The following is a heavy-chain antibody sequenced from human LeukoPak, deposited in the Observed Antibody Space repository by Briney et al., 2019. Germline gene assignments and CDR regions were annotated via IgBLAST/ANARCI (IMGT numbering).Heavy chain of an antibody. CDR1: GGTFSSYA. V-gene: IGHV1-69*06. J-gene: IGHJ5*02. CDR3: ARDVCSSTSCWFDP. CDR2: IIPIFGTA. Sequence: SVRVSCKASGGTFSSYAISWVRQVPGQGLEWMGGIIPIFGTANYAQKFQGRVTITADKSTSTAYMELSSLRSEDTAVYYCARDVCSSTSCWFDPWGQGTLVTVSS. D-gene: IGHD2-2*01.